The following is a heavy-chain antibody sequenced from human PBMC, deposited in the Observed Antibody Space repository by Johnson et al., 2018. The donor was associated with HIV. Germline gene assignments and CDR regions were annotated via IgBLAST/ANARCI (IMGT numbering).Heavy chain of an antibody. CDR2: IWYDGSNK. Sequence: QVQLVESGGGVVQPGRSLRLSCAASGFTFSNYGMHWVRQTPGKGLEWVAVIWYDGSNKYYADSVKGRFTNSRDNSENTLYLQMNSLKAEDTAVYYCASLSDDAFDFWGQGTMVIVSS. J-gene: IGHJ3*01. V-gene: IGHV3-33*01. CDR1: GFTFSNYG. CDR3: ASLSDDAFDF.